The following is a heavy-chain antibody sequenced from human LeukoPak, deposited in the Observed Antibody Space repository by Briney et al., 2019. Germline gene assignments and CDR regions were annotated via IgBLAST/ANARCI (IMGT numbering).Heavy chain of an antibody. J-gene: IGHJ4*02. V-gene: IGHV5-51*01. Sequence: GESLKISCKGSGYSFTSYWIGWVRQMPGKGLEWMGIIYPGDSDTRYSPSFQSQVTISADKSISTAYLQWSSLKASDTAMYYCASSEYSSSWYSYYPLAGPIGYWGQGTLVTVSS. CDR3: ASSEYSSSWYSYYPLAGPIGY. CDR2: IYPGDSDT. D-gene: IGHD6-13*01. CDR1: GYSFTSYW.